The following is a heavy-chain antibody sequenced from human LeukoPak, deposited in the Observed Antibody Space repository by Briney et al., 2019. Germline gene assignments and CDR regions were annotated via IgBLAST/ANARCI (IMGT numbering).Heavy chain of an antibody. Sequence: PSETLSLTCTVSGGSISSYYWSWIRQPPGKGLEWIGYIYYSGSTNYNPSLKSRVTISVDTSKNQFSLKLSSVTAADTAVYYCARAIYDFWSGYPSYYFDYWGQGTLVTVSS. D-gene: IGHD3-3*01. J-gene: IGHJ4*02. V-gene: IGHV4-59*01. CDR2: IYYSGST. CDR1: GGSISSYY. CDR3: ARAIYDFWSGYPSYYFDY.